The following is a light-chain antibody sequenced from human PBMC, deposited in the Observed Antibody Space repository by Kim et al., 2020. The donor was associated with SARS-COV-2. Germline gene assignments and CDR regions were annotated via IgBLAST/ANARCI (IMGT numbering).Light chain of an antibody. J-gene: IGKJ2*01. Sequence: ACVRDTVTLTGRASRSVNDGVLSWYQQKPAKTPKLLIYGASTLESRVPSRVSGSGFGTEFTLTSSSLQPDDFATYNCQPYCRYPYTFGQGTKLEI. CDR1: RSVNDG. CDR2: GAS. V-gene: IGKV1-5*03. CDR3: QPYCRYPYT.